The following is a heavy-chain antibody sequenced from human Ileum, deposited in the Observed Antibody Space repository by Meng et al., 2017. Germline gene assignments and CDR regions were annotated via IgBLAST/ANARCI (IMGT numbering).Heavy chain of an antibody. Sequence: QVQLQESDPGLVRPSETLSLTCSVSGDSVISGSYYWNWIRQSAGKGLEWIGYINYSGTAYYNASLGSRVSMSIDTSKNQFSLKLTSVTAADTAVYYCTRDQTSNGWGSFDSWGQGTLVTVSS. J-gene: IGHJ4*02. CDR1: GDSVISGSYY. V-gene: IGHV4-61*01. D-gene: IGHD7-27*01. CDR2: INYSGTA. CDR3: TRDQTSNGWGSFDS.